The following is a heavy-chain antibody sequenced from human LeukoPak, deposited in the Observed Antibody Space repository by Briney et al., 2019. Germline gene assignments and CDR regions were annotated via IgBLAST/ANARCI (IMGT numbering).Heavy chain of an antibody. D-gene: IGHD2-15*01. CDR1: GFTFSSYA. V-gene: IGHV3-64*01. Sequence: GGSLRLSCAASGFTFSSYAMHWVRQAPGKGLEYVSGISSDGGSQFHVNSVKGRFTISRDNSKDTLYLQMGSLRAEDMAVYYCAREYCSGGRCQYYFDYWGQGTLVTVSS. J-gene: IGHJ4*02. CDR2: ISSDGGSQ. CDR3: AREYCSGGRCQYYFDY.